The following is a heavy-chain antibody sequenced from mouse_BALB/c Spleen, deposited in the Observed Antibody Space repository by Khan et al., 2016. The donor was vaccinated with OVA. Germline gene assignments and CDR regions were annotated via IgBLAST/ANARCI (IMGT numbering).Heavy chain of an antibody. Sequence: QVQLKESGPGLVAPSQSLSITCTISGFSLTNYGVHWVRQPPGKGLEWLVVIWNDGSPPYNSSLKSRLTVSKDNSKSQVFLKMNSLQTDDTAMYFCARQPYYHYNIMDYWGQGTSVTVSS. CDR2: IWNDGSP. D-gene: IGHD2-10*01. CDR3: ARQPYYHYNIMDY. V-gene: IGHV2-6-1*01. J-gene: IGHJ4*01. CDR1: GFSLTNYG.